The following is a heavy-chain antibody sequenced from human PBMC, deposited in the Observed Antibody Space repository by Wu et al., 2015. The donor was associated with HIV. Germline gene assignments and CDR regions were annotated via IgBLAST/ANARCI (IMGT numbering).Heavy chain of an antibody. CDR3: ATVGYSDSLDY. CDR1: GYALAELS. CDR2: IDPEDGEK. V-gene: IGHV1-24*01. Sequence: QVHLVQSGADVKKPGASVKVSCKVSGYALAELSIHWVRQAPGKGLEWMGGIDPEDGEKIYAQKFQGRLTMTEDTSTDTASMELSSLTSEDTAVYYCATVGYSDSLDYWGHGNPSVIVSS. J-gene: IGHJ4*02. D-gene: IGHD1-26*01.